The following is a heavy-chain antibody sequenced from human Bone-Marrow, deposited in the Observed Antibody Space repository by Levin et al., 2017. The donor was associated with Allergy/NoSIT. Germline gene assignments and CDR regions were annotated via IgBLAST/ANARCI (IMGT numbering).Heavy chain of an antibody. J-gene: IGHJ6*02. CDR1: GFTFPNDW. Sequence: PGGSLRLSCATSGFTFPNDWMHWVRQAPGKGLVWVSHINNDGSDTTYADSVKGRFIISRDNAKNTLYLQMNSLRADDTAVYFCGRDRKYAMDVRGQGTTVTVSS. CDR3: GRDRKYAMDV. CDR2: INNDGSDT. V-gene: IGHV3-74*01.